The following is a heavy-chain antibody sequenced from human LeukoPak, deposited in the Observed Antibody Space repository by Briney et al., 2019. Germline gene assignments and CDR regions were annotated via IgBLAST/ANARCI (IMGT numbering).Heavy chain of an antibody. Sequence: GASVKVSCKASGYTFTSYDINWVRQATGQGLEWMGWMNPNSGNTAYAQKFQGRVTITRNTSISTAYMELSSLRSEDTAVYYCARGNSVGDIAWWFDPWGQGTLVTVSS. CDR3: ARGNSVGDIAWWFDP. D-gene: IGHD3-10*01. CDR2: MNPNSGNT. J-gene: IGHJ5*02. CDR1: GYTFTSYD. V-gene: IGHV1-8*03.